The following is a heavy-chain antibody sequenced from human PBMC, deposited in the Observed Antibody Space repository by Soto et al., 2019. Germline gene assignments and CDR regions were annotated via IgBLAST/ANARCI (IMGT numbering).Heavy chain of an antibody. D-gene: IGHD2-15*01. Sequence: EVQLVESGGGLVQPGGSLRLSCAASGFASSDHYMDWVRQAPGKGLEWLGRTKNKGQSFTIGNAPSVKGRFIISRDDSKNSVFLQINSLRTDATAVYYCARWVAGAADCWGQGTQVTVSS. CDR2: TKNKGQSFTI. V-gene: IGHV3-72*01. CDR3: ARWVAGAADC. J-gene: IGHJ4*02. CDR1: GFASSDHY.